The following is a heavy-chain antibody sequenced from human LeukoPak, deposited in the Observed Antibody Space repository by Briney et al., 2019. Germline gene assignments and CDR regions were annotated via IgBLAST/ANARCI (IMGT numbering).Heavy chain of an antibody. CDR2: IYYSGST. CDR3: ARQSGYSYGQHKTNCYYYGMDV. V-gene: IGHV4-61*08. J-gene: IGHJ6*02. Sequence: SETLSLTCTVSGGSISSGGYYWSWIRQPPGKGLEWIGYIYYSGSTNYNPSLKSRVTISVDTSKNQFFLKLSSVTAADTAVYYCARQSGYSYGQHKTNCYYYGMDVWGQGTTVTVSS. CDR1: GGSISSGGYY. D-gene: IGHD5-18*01.